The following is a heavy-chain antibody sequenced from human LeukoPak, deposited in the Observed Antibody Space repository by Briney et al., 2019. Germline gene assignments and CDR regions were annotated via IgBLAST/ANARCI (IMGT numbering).Heavy chain of an antibody. D-gene: IGHD3-3*01. Sequence: ASVKVSCKVSGYTLTELSMHWVRQAPGKGLEWMGGFDPGDGETIYAQKFQGRVTMTEDTSTDTAYMELSSLRSEDTAVYYCATDRWSEDFWSGYSFDYWGQGTLVTVSS. J-gene: IGHJ4*02. CDR2: FDPGDGET. CDR3: ATDRWSEDFWSGYSFDY. V-gene: IGHV1-24*01. CDR1: GYTLTELS.